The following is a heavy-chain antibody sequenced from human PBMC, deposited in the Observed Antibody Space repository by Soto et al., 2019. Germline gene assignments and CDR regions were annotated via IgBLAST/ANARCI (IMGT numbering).Heavy chain of an antibody. J-gene: IGHJ4*02. CDR1: GLTFSSYS. Sequence: EVQLVESGGGLVQPGGSLRLSCAASGLTFSSYSMNWVRQAPGKGLEWISYISSSSSTIYYADSVKGRFTFSRDNAKNSLYLQMNSLRAEDTAVYYCARDVRGSDWYYFDYWGQGTLVTVSS. CDR2: ISSSSSTI. CDR3: ARDVRGSDWYYFDY. V-gene: IGHV3-48*01. D-gene: IGHD6-19*01.